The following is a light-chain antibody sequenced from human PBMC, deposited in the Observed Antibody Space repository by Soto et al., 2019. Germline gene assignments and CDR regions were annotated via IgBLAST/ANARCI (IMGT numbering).Light chain of an antibody. Sequence: QSLLTQPPSVSGAPGQRVTISCTGSSSNIGAGYDVHWYHQLPGTAPKLLIYGNNNRPSGVPDRFSGSRSGTSASLAITGLQHEDEAYHYCLSYDSSRGVRVFGGGTKLTVL. CDR3: LSYDSSRGVRV. CDR1: SSNIGAGYD. J-gene: IGLJ3*02. CDR2: GNN. V-gene: IGLV1-40*01.